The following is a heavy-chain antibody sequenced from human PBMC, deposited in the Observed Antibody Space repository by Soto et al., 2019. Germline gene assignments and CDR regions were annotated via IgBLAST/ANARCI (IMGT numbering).Heavy chain of an antibody. D-gene: IGHD1-1*01. J-gene: IGHJ6*02. CDR1: GFTFSSYG. CDR3: AKDSESTSGYYGMDV. V-gene: IGHV3-30*18. CDR2: ISYDGSNK. Sequence: QVRLVESGGGVVQPGRSLRLSCAASGFTFSSYGMHWVRQAPGKGLEWVAVISYDGSNKYYADSVKGRFTISRDNSKNTLYLQMNSLRAEDTAVYYCAKDSESTSGYYGMDVWGQGTTVTVSS.